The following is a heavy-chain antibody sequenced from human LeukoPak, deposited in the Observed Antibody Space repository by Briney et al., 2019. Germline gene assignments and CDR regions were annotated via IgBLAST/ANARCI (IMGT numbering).Heavy chain of an antibody. D-gene: IGHD2-8*01. V-gene: IGHV1-2*02. CDR1: GYTFTGYY. CDR3: ARRRDMLFYYMDV. CDR2: INPNSGGT. Sequence: ASVKVSCKASGYTFTGYYMHWVRQAPGQGLEWMGWINPNSGGTSYAQKFQGRVTMTRDTSISTAYMELSGLRSDDTAVYYCARRRDMLFYYMDVWGKGTTVTVSS. J-gene: IGHJ6*03.